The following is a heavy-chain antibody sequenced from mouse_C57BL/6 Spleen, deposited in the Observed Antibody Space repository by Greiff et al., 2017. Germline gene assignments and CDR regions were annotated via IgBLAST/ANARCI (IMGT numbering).Heavy chain of an antibody. CDR1: GYTFTSYW. J-gene: IGHJ3*01. V-gene: IGHV1-50*01. Sequence: VQLQQPGAELVKPGASVKLSCKASGYTFTSYWMQWVKQRPGKGLEWIGEIDPYDSYTNYNQKFKGKATLTVDTSSSTAYMQLNSLTSEDSAVYYCARSLGRCIGAYWGQGTLVTVSA. D-gene: IGHD4-1*01. CDR2: IDPYDSYT. CDR3: ARSLGRCIGAY.